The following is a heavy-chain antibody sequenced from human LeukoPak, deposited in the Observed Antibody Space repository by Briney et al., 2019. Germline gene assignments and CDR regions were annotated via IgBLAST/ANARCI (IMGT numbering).Heavy chain of an antibody. D-gene: IGHD2-21*02. Sequence: ASVKVSCKASGYTFISYFIHWVRQAPGQGLEWMGIINPSGGSTRYAQKFQGRVTMTRDTSTSTVYMEMSSLRSEDTAVYYCARSGGDAIRPFDYWGQEPWSPSPQ. J-gene: IGHJ4*01. CDR3: ARSGGDAIRPFDY. CDR2: INPSGGST. CDR1: GYTFISYF. V-gene: IGHV1-46*01.